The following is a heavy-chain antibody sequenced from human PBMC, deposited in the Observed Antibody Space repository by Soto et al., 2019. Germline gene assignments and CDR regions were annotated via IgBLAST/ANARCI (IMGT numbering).Heavy chain of an antibody. V-gene: IGHV4-39*01. J-gene: IGHJ6*02. CDR2: IYYSGST. CDR3: ARHTDYDILTGSLSLGMDV. Sequence: LSLTCTVSGGSISSSSYYWGWIRQPPGKGLEWIGSIYYSGSTYYNPSLKSRVTISVDTSKNQFSLKLSSVTAADTTVYYCARHTDYDILTGSLSLGMDVWGQGTTVTVSS. D-gene: IGHD3-9*01. CDR1: GGSISSSSYY.